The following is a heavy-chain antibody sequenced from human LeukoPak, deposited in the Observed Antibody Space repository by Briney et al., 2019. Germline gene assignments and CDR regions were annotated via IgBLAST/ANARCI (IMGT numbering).Heavy chain of an antibody. J-gene: IGHJ5*02. V-gene: IGHV3-9*01. Sequence: GGSLRLSCAASGFTFDDYAMHWVRHAPGKGLEWVSGISWNSGSIGYADSVKGRFTISRDNAKNSLYLQMNSLRAEDTAVYYCARRIYGGAFDPWGQGTLVTVSP. CDR1: GFTFDDYA. D-gene: IGHD4-23*01. CDR3: ARRIYGGAFDP. CDR2: ISWNSGSI.